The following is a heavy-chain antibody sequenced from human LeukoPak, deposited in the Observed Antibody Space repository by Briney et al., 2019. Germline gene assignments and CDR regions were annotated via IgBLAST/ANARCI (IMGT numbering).Heavy chain of an antibody. D-gene: IGHD3-10*01. V-gene: IGHV4-34*01. J-gene: IGHJ4*02. Sequence: SGTLSLTCAVYGGSFSGYYWSWIRQPPGKGLEWIGEINHSGSTNYNPSLKSRVTISVDTSKNQFSLKLSSVTAADTAVYYCARGGWTMVRGVSYYFDYWGQGTLVTVSS. CDR2: INHSGST. CDR1: GGSFSGYY. CDR3: ARGGWTMVRGVSYYFDY.